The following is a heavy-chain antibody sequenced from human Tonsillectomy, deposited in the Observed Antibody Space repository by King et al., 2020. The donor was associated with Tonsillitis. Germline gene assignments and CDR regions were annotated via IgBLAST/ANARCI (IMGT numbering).Heavy chain of an antibody. Sequence: EEQLVQSGGGLVQPGGSLRLSCAASGFTFSSYAMHWVRQAPGKGLEYVSAISSNGGSTYYANSVKGRFTISRDNSKNTLYLQMGSLRAEDMAVYYCARDHDYDYVWGSPDYWGQGTLVTVSS. J-gene: IGHJ4*02. CDR3: ARDHDYDYVWGSPDY. CDR2: ISSNGGST. D-gene: IGHD3-16*01. CDR1: GFTFSSYA. V-gene: IGHV3-64*01.